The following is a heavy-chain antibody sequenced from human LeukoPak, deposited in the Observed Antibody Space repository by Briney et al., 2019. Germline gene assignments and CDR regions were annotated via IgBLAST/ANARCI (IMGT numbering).Heavy chain of an antibody. Sequence: GGSLRLSCLASGITFSSSSMSWVRQAPGKGLEWVSAISPGDYTAYYADSVKGRFTVSRDNSKNTLYLQMNSLRVEDTAIYYCAKLTGVRSSRPMDVWGKGTTVTVSS. CDR2: ISPGDYTA. CDR3: AKLTGVRSSRPMDV. D-gene: IGHD4-17*01. J-gene: IGHJ6*04. V-gene: IGHV3-23*01. CDR1: GITFSSSS.